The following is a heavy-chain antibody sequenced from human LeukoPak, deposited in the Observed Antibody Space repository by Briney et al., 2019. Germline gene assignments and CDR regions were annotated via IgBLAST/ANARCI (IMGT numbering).Heavy chain of an antibody. D-gene: IGHD3-22*01. J-gene: IGHJ3*02. CDR3: ARDQPIFNYYDSSGYYSDAFDI. CDR1: GYTFTSYY. V-gene: IGHV1-46*01. Sequence: GASVKVSCKASGYTFTSYYMHWVRQAPGQGLEWMGIINPSGGSTSYAQKFQGRVTMTRDTSTSTVYMELRSLRSDDTAVYYCARDQPIFNYYDSSGYYSDAFDIWGQGTMVTVSS. CDR2: INPSGGST.